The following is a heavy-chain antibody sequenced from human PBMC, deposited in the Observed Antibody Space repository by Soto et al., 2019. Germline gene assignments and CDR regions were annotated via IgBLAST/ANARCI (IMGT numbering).Heavy chain of an antibody. CDR1: GDSVSSSSVT. V-gene: IGHV6-1*01. CDR2: TYYRSKWYN. CDR3: VRLIGNSWLDF. D-gene: IGHD5-12*01. J-gene: IGHJ5*01. Sequence: SQTLSLTCAISGDSVSSSSVTWNWIRQSPSRGLEWLGRTYYRSKWYNDYAESVKSRITINPDTSRNQFSLHLNSVTPEDTAVYYCVRLIGNSWLDFWGQGTLVTVSS.